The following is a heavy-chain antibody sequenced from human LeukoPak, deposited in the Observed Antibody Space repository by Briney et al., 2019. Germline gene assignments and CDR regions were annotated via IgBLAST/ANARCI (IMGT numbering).Heavy chain of an antibody. J-gene: IGHJ6*02. CDR3: AKGGPPFSSGYYDYYYYGMDV. D-gene: IGHD3-22*01. CDR2: ISGSGGST. Sequence: GGSLRLSCAASGFTFSSYAMSWVRQAPGKGLEWVSAISGSGGSTYYADSVKGRFTISRDNSKNTLYLQMNSLRAEDTAVYYCAKGGPPFSSGYYDYYYYGMDVWGQGTTVTVSS. CDR1: GFTFSSYA. V-gene: IGHV3-23*01.